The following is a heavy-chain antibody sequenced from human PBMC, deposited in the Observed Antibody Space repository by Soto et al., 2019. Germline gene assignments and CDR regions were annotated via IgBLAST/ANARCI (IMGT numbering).Heavy chain of an antibody. V-gene: IGHV3-30*18. Sequence: QVQLVESGGGVVQPGRSLRLSCAASGFTFSSYGMHWVRQAPGKGLEWVAVISYDGSNKYYADSVKGRFTISRDNSKNTLYLQMNSLRAEDKAVYYCAKEGGDYVEGPVFGYWGQGTLVTVSS. CDR2: ISYDGSNK. D-gene: IGHD4-17*01. J-gene: IGHJ4*02. CDR3: AKEGGDYVEGPVFGY. CDR1: GFTFSSYG.